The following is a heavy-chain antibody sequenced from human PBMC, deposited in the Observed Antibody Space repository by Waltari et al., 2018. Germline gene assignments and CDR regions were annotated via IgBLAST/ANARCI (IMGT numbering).Heavy chain of an antibody. J-gene: IGHJ5*02. CDR3: ARALAPKWFDP. V-gene: IGHV4-39*07. Sequence: QVQLQESGPGLVKSSETLSLTCTVSGGSIIRSGYYWGWVRQPPGKGMEWIANTYYSGATYYSPSLRRRATISLDTSKNQFSLRLTSVTAADTAVYYCARALAPKWFDPWGRGTLVTVSS. CDR1: GGSIIRSGYY. CDR2: TYYSGAT.